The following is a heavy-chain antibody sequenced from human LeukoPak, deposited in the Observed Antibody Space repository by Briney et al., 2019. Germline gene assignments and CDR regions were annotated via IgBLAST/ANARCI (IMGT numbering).Heavy chain of an antibody. J-gene: IGHJ4*02. D-gene: IGHD6-13*01. Sequence: GESLRLSCAASGFTFSSYAMSWVRQAPGKGLEWVSAISGSDGSTYYADSVKGRFTISRDNSNNTLYMQMSGLRAEDTAAYYCAKLMVAYSSSRFDYWGQGTLVTVSS. CDR1: GFTFSSYA. CDR2: ISGSDGST. CDR3: AKLMVAYSSSRFDY. V-gene: IGHV3-23*01.